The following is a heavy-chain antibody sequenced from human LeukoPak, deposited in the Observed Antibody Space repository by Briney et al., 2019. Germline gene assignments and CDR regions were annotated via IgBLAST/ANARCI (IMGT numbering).Heavy chain of an antibody. J-gene: IGHJ4*02. V-gene: IGHV3-23*01. D-gene: IGHD4-11*01. Sequence: TGGSLRHSCAASGFTFSSYAMSWVRQAPGKGLEWVSAISGSGGSTYYADSVKGRFTISRDNSKNTLCLQMNSLRAEDTAVYYCAKDHDSNYVWAGKYYFDYWGQGTLVTVPS. CDR1: GFTFSSYA. CDR3: AKDHDSNYVWAGKYYFDY. CDR2: ISGSGGST.